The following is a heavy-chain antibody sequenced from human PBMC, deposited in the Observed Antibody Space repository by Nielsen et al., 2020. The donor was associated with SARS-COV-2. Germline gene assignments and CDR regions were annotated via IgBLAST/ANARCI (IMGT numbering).Heavy chain of an antibody. V-gene: IGHV4-61*01. J-gene: IGHJ6*02. CDR1: GGSISSSSYY. D-gene: IGHD3-3*01. CDR2: IYYSGST. CDR3: AVGGSITIFGVGYYGMDV. Sequence: SETLSLTCTVSGGSISSSSYYWSWIRQPPGKGLEWIGYIYYSGSTNYNPSLKSRVTISVDTSKNQFSLKLSSVTAADTAVYYCAVGGSITIFGVGYYGMDVWGQGTTVTVSS.